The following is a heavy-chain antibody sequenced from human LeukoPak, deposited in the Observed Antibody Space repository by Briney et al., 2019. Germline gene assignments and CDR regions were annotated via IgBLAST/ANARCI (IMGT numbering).Heavy chain of an antibody. CDR3: AKDSTVSGSYYGMDV. J-gene: IGHJ6*02. CDR2: ISDGGGST. V-gene: IGHV3-23*01. D-gene: IGHD3-3*01. CDR1: GFAFNNYV. Sequence: GGSLRLSCAASGFAFNNYVMTWVRQAPGKGLEWVSSISDGGGSTYYTDSMKGRFTISRDNSKNTLYLQMNSLRAEDTALYYCAKDSTVSGSYYGMDVWGQGTTVTVSS.